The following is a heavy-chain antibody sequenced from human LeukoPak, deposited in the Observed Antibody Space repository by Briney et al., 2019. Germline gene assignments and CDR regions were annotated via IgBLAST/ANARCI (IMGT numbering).Heavy chain of an antibody. CDR2: ISSSGSTI. J-gene: IGHJ4*02. Sequence: GGSLRLSCAASGFTFSDYYMSWIRQAPGKGLEWVSYISSSGSTIYYADSVKGRFTISRDNAKNSLYLQMNSLRAGDTAVYSXXREDDCVXESYRSXYFDYWGQGTLVTVSS. CDR1: GFTFSDYY. V-gene: IGHV3-11*04. D-gene: IGHD3-16*02. CDR3: XREDDCVXESYRSXYFDY.